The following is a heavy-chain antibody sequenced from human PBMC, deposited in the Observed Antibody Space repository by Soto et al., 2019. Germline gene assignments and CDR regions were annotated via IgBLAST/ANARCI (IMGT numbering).Heavy chain of an antibody. D-gene: IGHD6-13*01. CDR1: GYTFTGYY. Sequence: ASVKVSCKASGYTFTGYYMHWVRQAPGQGLEWMGWINPNSGGTNYAQKFQGWVTMTRDTSISTAYMELSRLRSDDTAVYYCARDGSGGESAAAGREEFDYWGQGTLVTVSS. CDR3: ARDGSGGESAAAGREEFDY. J-gene: IGHJ4*02. V-gene: IGHV1-2*04. CDR2: INPNSGGT.